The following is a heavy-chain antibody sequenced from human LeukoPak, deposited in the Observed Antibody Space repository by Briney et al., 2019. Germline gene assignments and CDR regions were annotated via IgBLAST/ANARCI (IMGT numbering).Heavy chain of an antibody. J-gene: IGHJ6*03. V-gene: IGHV4-4*01. CDR1: GGSISSPNW. CDR3: ARGGPPGYYYDYYMDV. CDR2: IYHSGMT. Sequence: AGTLSLTCAVSGGSISSPNWWSWVRQPPGKGLEWIGEIYHSGMTNYKTSLKSRVTISVDTSKNQFSLKMSSVTAADTAVYFCARGGPPGYYYDYYMDVWGKGTTVTISS.